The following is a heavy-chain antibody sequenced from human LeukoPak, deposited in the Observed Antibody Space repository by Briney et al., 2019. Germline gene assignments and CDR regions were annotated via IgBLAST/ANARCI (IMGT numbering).Heavy chain of an antibody. J-gene: IGHJ4*02. CDR3: ARGVGYCSGTSCYAPLY. CDR2: ISYDGSNK. V-gene: IGHV3-30*03. CDR1: GFTFSSYG. D-gene: IGHD2-2*01. Sequence: PGGSLRLSCAASGFTFSSYGMHWVRQAPGKGLEWVAVISYDGSNKYYADSVKGRFTISRDNSKNTLYLQMNSLRAEDTAVYYCARGVGYCSGTSCYAPLYWGQGTLVTVSS.